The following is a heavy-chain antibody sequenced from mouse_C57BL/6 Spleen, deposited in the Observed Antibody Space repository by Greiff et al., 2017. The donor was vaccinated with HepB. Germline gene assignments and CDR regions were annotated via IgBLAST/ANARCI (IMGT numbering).Heavy chain of an antibody. CDR3: ARPIYDGYYPYF. CDR2: IHPNSGST. V-gene: IGHV1-64*01. CDR1: GYTFTSYW. Sequence: QVQLQHPGAELVKPGASVKLSCKASGYTFTSYWMHWVKQRPGQGLEWIGMIHPNSGSTNYNEKFKSKATLTVDKSSSTAYMQLSSLTSEDSAVYYCARPIYDGYYPYFWGQGTTLTVSS. D-gene: IGHD2-3*01. J-gene: IGHJ2*01.